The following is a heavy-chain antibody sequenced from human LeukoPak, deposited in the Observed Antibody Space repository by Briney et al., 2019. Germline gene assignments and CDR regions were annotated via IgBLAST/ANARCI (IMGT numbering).Heavy chain of an antibody. J-gene: IGHJ4*02. CDR3: AKGPTEDSGYDEYHFDY. CDR2: IRYDGSNK. Sequence: GGSLRLSCAASGFTFSSYGMHWVRQAPGKGLEWVAFIRYDGSNKYYADSVKGRFTISRDNSKNTLYLQMNSLRAEDTAVYYCAKGPTEDSGYDEYHFDYWGQGTLVTVSS. D-gene: IGHD5-12*01. V-gene: IGHV3-30*02. CDR1: GFTFSSYG.